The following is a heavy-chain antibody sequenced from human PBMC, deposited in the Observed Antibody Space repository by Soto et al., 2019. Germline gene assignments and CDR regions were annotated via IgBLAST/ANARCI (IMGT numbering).Heavy chain of an antibody. Sequence: EVQLLESGGGLVQPGGSLRLSCAASGFTFSSYAMSWVRQAPGKGLEWVSAISGSGGSTYYADSVKGRFTISRDNSKNTLYLQVNSLRAEDTAVYYCAKVAAPSAHYYYYMDVWGKGTTVTVSS. V-gene: IGHV3-23*01. D-gene: IGHD6-13*01. J-gene: IGHJ6*03. CDR1: GFTFSSYA. CDR3: AKVAAPSAHYYYYMDV. CDR2: ISGSGGST.